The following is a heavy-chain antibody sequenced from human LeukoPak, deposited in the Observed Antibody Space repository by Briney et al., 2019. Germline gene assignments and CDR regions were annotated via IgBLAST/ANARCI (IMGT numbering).Heavy chain of an antibody. CDR2: INRSGST. CDR3: ARFTVDTAMVTVDY. J-gene: IGHJ4*02. Sequence: SETLSLTCAVYGGSFSGYYWSWIRQPPGKGLEWIGEINRSGSTNYNPSLKSRVTISVDTSKNQFSLKLSSVTAADTAVYYCARFTVDTAMVTVDYWGQGTLVTVSS. CDR1: GGSFSGYY. D-gene: IGHD5-18*01. V-gene: IGHV4-34*01.